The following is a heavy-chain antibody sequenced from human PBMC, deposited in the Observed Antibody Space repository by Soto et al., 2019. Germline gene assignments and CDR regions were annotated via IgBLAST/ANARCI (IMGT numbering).Heavy chain of an antibody. D-gene: IGHD1-26*01. V-gene: IGHV1-69*01. J-gene: IGHJ4*02. Sequence: QVQLVQSGAEVKKPGSSVKVSCKASGGTFSSYSINWVRQAPGQGLEWMGVIIPIFGTANYAQKFQGRVTITADESTSTVYMELSSLRSDDTAVYYCARDGGRHSGGIEYWGQGTLVTVSS. CDR2: IIPIFGTA. CDR3: ARDGGRHSGGIEY. CDR1: GGTFSSYS.